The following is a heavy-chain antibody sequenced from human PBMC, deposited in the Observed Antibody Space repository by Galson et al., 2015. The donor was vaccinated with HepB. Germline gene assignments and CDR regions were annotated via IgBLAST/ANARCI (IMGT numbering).Heavy chain of an antibody. Sequence: SETLSLTCSVSGAPIGGHWHWIRQPPGKGLEWIGNIHDLGYSNSNAPLKSRVTQAIDMSKNQFTLKLSSVTAADTAVYYCVRVGFLSGFDLWGQGTVVSVSS. CDR2: IHDLGYS. D-gene: IGHD3-3*01. V-gene: IGHV4-59*11. CDR1: GAPIGGH. CDR3: VRVGFLSGFDL. J-gene: IGHJ4*02.